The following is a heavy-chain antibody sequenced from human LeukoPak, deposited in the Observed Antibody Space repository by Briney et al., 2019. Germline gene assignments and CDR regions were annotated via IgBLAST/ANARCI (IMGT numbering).Heavy chain of an antibody. V-gene: IGHV4-34*01. CDR1: GGSFSGYY. CDR2: INHSGST. Sequence: SETLSLTCAVYGGSFSGYYWSWISQPPGKGLEWIGEINHSGSTNYNPSLKSRVTISVDTSKNQFSLKLSSVTAADTAVYYCAIRKEYDILTGYYTYYFDYWGQGTLVTVSS. J-gene: IGHJ4*02. D-gene: IGHD3-9*01. CDR3: AIRKEYDILTGYYTYYFDY.